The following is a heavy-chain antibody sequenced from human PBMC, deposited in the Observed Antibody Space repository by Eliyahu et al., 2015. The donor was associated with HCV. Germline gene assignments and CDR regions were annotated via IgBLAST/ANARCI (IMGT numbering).Heavy chain of an antibody. CDR3: ARFSYGAYTADY. CDR1: GFTFDDYG. V-gene: IGHV3-20*04. J-gene: IGHJ4*02. CDR2: INSNGVST. Sequence: EVQLVESGGGVVRPGGSLTLSCAASGFTFDDYGMSWVRQALGKGVEWVSTINSNGVSTSYADSVKGRITISRDNAKNSLYLQMNSLRGEDTALYYCARFSYGAYTADYWGQGTLVTVSS. D-gene: IGHD4/OR15-4a*01.